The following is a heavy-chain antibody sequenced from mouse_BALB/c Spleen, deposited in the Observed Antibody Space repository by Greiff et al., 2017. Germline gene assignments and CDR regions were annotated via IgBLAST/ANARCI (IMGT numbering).Heavy chain of an antibody. D-gene: IGHD2-3*01. CDR2: INPSTGYT. Sequence: QVQLKQSGAELAKPGASVKMSCKASGYTFTSYWMHWVKQRPGQGLEWIGYINPSTGYTEYNQKFKDKATLTADKSSSTAYMQLSSLTSEDSAVYYCANYDGWDFDYWGQGTTLTVSS. CDR3: ANYDGWDFDY. J-gene: IGHJ2*01. V-gene: IGHV1-7*01. CDR1: GYTFTSYW.